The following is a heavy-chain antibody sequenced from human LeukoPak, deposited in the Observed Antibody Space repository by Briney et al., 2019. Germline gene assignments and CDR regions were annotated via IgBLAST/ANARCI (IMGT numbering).Heavy chain of an antibody. V-gene: IGHV1-18*01. Sequence: ASVKVSCKTSGYSFTSYGVTWVRQAPGQGLEWMGWIGGYTGHTNYVQKFQGRVTMTTDTSTSTAYMELRSLTSDDTAVYYCARDGSCSGGSCAMDGWYDPWGQGTLVTVSS. CDR3: ARDGSCSGGSCAMDGWYDP. J-gene: IGHJ5*02. CDR1: GYSFTSYG. CDR2: IGGYTGHT. D-gene: IGHD2-15*01.